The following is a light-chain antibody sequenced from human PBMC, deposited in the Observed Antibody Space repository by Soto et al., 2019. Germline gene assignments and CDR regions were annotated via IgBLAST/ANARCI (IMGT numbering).Light chain of an antibody. V-gene: IGKV1-9*01. Sequence: IQLTQSPSSLSASVGDRVTITCRASQGISSYLAWYQQKPGKAPNLLIYAASSLQSGVPSRFSGSGSGTEFTLTISSLQPDDFATYYCQQYNSYSGTFGQGTKVDIK. CDR1: QGISSY. J-gene: IGKJ1*01. CDR3: QQYNSYSGT. CDR2: AAS.